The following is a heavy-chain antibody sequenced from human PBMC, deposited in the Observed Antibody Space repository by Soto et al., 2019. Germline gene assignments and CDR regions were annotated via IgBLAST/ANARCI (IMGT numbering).Heavy chain of an antibody. V-gene: IGHV4-59*12. D-gene: IGHD3-10*01. CDR1: GDSISGYY. J-gene: IGHJ5*02. CDR3: VRRARSGSGSYYLNWFDP. Sequence: SETLSLTCTVSGDSISGYYWTWIRQSPGKGLQWIGYIYSSGSTNNNPSLKSRVTISVDTSKKQFSLKLTSVTAADTAVYYCVRRARSGSGSYYLNWFDPWGQGTLVTVSS. CDR2: IYSSGST.